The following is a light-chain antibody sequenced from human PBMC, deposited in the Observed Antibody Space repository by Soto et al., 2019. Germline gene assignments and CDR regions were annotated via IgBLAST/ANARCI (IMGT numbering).Light chain of an antibody. J-gene: IGKJ1*01. CDR2: GAS. V-gene: IGKV3-15*01. Sequence: MTQSPSTLSASVEDRVTLSCRASQSIRTNLAWYQHKPGQAPRLLIYGASTGVTGVPARFSGSGSGTEFTLTISSLQSEDFAVYYCQQYNNWPRTFGQGTKVDI. CDR1: QSIRTN. CDR3: QQYNNWPRT.